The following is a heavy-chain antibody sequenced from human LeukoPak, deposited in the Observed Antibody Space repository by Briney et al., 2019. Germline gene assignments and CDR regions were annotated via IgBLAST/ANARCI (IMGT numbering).Heavy chain of an antibody. J-gene: IGHJ4*02. D-gene: IGHD6-13*01. CDR3: ARTLQPYTSSWYFDR. CDR1: GGSISSYY. Sequence: SETLSLTCTVSGGSISSYYWSWIRQPPGKGLEWIGYIYYTGSTNYNPSLKSRVTISVDTSKNQFSLRLSSVTAADTAVYFCARTLQPYTSSWYFDRWGQGTLVTVSS. V-gene: IGHV4-59*01. CDR2: IYYTGST.